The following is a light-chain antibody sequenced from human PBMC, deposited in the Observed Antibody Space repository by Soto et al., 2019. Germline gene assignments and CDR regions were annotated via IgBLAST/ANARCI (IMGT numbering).Light chain of an antibody. V-gene: IGKV3-20*01. CDR3: QQYISSPGT. CDR1: QSVSSRS. CDR2: DAS. J-gene: IGKJ1*01. Sequence: EIVLTQSPGTLSLSPGERATLSCRASQSVSSRSLAWYQQKPGQAPRLLIYDASKRATGIPDRFSGSASGTDFTLTISNLEPEDFAVFYCQQYISSPGTFGQGTKVEI.